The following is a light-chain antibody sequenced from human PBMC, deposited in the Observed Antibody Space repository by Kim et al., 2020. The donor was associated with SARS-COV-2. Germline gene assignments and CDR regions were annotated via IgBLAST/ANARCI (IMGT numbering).Light chain of an antibody. CDR1: SSNIGAGYD. J-gene: IGLJ3*02. CDR3: QSYDSRLSGWV. V-gene: IGLV1-40*01. CDR2: GNS. Sequence: QAVVTQPPSVSGAPGQRVTFSCTGSSSNIGAGYDVHWYQQLPGTAPKLLIYGNSNRPSGVPDRFSGSKSGTSASLAITGLQAADEADYYCQSYDSRLSGWVFGGGTQLTVL.